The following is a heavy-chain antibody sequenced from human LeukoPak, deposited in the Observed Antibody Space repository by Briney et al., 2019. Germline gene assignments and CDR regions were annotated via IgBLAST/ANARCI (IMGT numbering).Heavy chain of an antibody. J-gene: IGHJ6*03. Sequence: VASVKVSCKASGYTFTGYYMHWMRQAPGQGLEWMGWINPNSGGTNYAQKFQGRVTMTRDTSISTAYMELSRLRSDDTAVYYCARDRGEVATLYYYYYMDVWGKGTTVTVSS. D-gene: IGHD5-24*01. CDR1: GYTFTGYY. V-gene: IGHV1-2*02. CDR3: ARDRGEVATLYYYYYMDV. CDR2: INPNSGGT.